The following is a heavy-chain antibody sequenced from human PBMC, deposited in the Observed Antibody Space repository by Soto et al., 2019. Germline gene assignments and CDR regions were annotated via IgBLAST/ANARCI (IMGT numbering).Heavy chain of an antibody. D-gene: IGHD5-12*01. J-gene: IGHJ4*02. Sequence: GGSLRLSCAASGLTFSSYAMHWVRQAPGKGLEWVAVISYDGSNKYYADSAKGRFTISRDNTKNTLYLQMTSLRAEDTAVYYCARVDTINDYWGQGTLVTVSS. CDR1: GLTFSSYA. V-gene: IGHV3-30-3*01. CDR3: ARVDTINDY. CDR2: ISYDGSNK.